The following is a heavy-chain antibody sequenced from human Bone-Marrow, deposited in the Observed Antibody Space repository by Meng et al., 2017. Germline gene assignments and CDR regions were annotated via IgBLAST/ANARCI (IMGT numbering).Heavy chain of an antibody. CDR1: VCSISSSNW. J-gene: IGHJ4*02. Sequence: VQLRGSGPGLVKPSGPLYLSCAVSVCSISSSNWWSWVRQPPGKGLEWIGEIYHSGSNNYNPSLKSRVTISVDKSKNQFSLKLSSVTAADTAVYYCAIEYSSGIDYWGQGTLVTVSS. D-gene: IGHD6-19*01. V-gene: IGHV4-4*02. CDR2: IYHSGSN. CDR3: AIEYSSGIDY.